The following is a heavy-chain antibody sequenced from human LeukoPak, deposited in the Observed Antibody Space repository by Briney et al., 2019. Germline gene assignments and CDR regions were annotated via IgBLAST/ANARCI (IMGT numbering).Heavy chain of an antibody. CDR1: GFTFSNNW. CDR3: ARAGGFGYYFDY. CDR2: IKQDGSNK. J-gene: IGHJ4*02. Sequence: GGSLRLSCAGSGFTFSNNWMSWVRQAPGKGLEWVANIKQDGSNKNYVDSVKGRFTISRDNAKNSLYLQMNSLRAEDTAVYYCARAGGFGYYFDYWGQGTLVTVSS. V-gene: IGHV3-7*01. D-gene: IGHD3-10*01.